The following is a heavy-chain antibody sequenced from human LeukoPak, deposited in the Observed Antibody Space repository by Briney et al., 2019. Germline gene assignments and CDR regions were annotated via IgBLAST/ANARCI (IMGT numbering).Heavy chain of an antibody. J-gene: IGHJ5*01. CDR1: GDSINSYY. Sequence: SETLSLTCAVSGDSINSYYWSWIRQPPGKGLEWLGYIYYRGSANYNPSRKSRVTISIDTSKNQFSLKLTSVTAADTAVYYCARLLHDWFDSWGQGTLVTVSS. V-gene: IGHV4-59*08. CDR3: ARLLHDWFDS. D-gene: IGHD4-11*01. CDR2: IYYRGSA.